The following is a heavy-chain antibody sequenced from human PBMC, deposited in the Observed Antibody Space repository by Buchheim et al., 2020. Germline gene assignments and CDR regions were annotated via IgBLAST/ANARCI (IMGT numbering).Heavy chain of an antibody. D-gene: IGHD5-18*01. Sequence: QLQLQESGPGLVKPSETLSLTCTVSGGSISSSNYYWGWIRQPPGKGLEWIGSIYYSGSTHYHPSLKSRVTISVDTSKHQLSLTLSTVTAADTAVYYCARDREGGYRYSAKPFFDYGGQGTL. J-gene: IGHJ4*02. CDR2: IYYSGST. V-gene: IGHV4-39*07. CDR1: GGSISSSNYY. CDR3: ARDREGGYRYSAKPFFDY.